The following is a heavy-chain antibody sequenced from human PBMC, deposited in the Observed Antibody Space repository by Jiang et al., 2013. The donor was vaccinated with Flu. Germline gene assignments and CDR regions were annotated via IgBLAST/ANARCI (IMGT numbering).Heavy chain of an antibody. J-gene: IGHJ4*02. CDR3: ARDRDIVSRGGFDL. CDR2: CPPSGIT. Sequence: SLSCTVSGGSISDSSDYWGWIRPSPPGRGWSGLGVCPPSGITYYSPSLKSRVTMSVDTSKKQFSLRLSYVVAADTAIYYCARDRDIVSRGGFDLWGQGTLVTVAS. V-gene: IGHV4-39*07. D-gene: IGHD5/OR15-5a*01. CDR1: GGSISDSSDY.